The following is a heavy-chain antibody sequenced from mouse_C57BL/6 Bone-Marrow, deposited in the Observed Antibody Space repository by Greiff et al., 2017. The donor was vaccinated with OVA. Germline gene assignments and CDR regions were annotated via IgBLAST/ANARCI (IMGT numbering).Heavy chain of an antibody. CDR2: INPGSGGT. J-gene: IGHJ2*01. V-gene: IGHV1-54*01. CDR1: GYAFTNYL. CDR3: ARSLYGPYFDY. Sequence: VQLVESGAELVRPGTSVKVSCKASGYAFTNYLIEWVKQRPGQGLEWIGVINPGSGGTNYNEKFKGKATLTADKSSSTAYMQLSSLTSEDSAVYFCARSLYGPYFDYWGQGTTLTVSS. D-gene: IGHD1-1*02.